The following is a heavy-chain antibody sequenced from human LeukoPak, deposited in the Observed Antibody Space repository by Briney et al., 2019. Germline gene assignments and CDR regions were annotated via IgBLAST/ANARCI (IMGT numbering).Heavy chain of an antibody. CDR3: ATLPIAVAGTFDY. D-gene: IGHD6-19*01. CDR2: IYSGSTT. CDR1: GFTVSSNY. J-gene: IGHJ4*02. V-gene: IGHV3-66*04. Sequence: PGGPLGLSRAASGFTVSSNYMSLVRQAPGKGLEWVSVIYSGSTTYYADSVKGRFTISRDNSRNTLYLQMNSLRAEDTAVYYWATLPIAVAGTFDYWGQGTLVTVSS.